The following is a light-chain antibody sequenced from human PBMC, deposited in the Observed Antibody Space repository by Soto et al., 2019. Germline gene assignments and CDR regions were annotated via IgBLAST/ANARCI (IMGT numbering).Light chain of an antibody. V-gene: IGKV3-15*01. CDR3: QQYNNWPRA. J-gene: IGKJ2*01. CDR2: DAS. Sequence: EIVMTQSPATLSVSPGERATLSCRASQSVSTNLAWYQQKPGQAPRLLIYDASTRATGVPARLNGSGSGTEFTLTLSSLQSEDFAVYYCQQYNNWPRAFGQGTKLEIK. CDR1: QSVSTN.